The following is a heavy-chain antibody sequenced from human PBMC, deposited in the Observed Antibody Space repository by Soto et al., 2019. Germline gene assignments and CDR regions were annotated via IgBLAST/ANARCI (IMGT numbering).Heavy chain of an antibody. CDR3: AGRVCSYGLDYYYYYYMDV. D-gene: IGHD5-18*01. J-gene: IGHJ6*03. CDR2: IYYSGST. V-gene: IGHV4-59*01. CDR1: GGSISSYY. Sequence: SETLSLTCTVSGGSISSYYWSWIRQPPGKGLEWIGYIYYSGSTNYNPSLKSRVTISVDTSKNQFSLKLSSVTAADTAVYYCAGRVCSYGLDYYYYYYMDVWGKGTTVTVSS.